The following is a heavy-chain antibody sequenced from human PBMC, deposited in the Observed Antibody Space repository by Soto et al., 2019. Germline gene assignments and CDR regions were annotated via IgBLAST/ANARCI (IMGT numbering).Heavy chain of an antibody. J-gene: IGHJ4*02. V-gene: IGHV4-34*01. CDR1: GGSSSGWY. CDR2: ISSGST. D-gene: IGHD1-26*01. Sequence: PSETLSLTCAVYGGSSSGWYWTWIRQSPVKGLEWIGEISSGSTNYNPSLKSRVTISADMSKNQFSLKLTSVTAADTAIYYCARGPYLRGVGATNPSNWGQGTQVTVSS. CDR3: ARGPYLRGVGATNPSN.